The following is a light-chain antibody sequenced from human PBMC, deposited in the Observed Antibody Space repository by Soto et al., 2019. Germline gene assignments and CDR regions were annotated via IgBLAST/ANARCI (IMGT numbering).Light chain of an antibody. CDR1: RYDVGGYNY. J-gene: IGLJ2*01. Sequence: QSALTQPPSVSGSPGQSVTMSCTGTRYDVGGYNYVSWYQQHPGKAPKDIIYEIDKRPSGVPDGFTGSKSGYTASLTVSGLLAEDEADYFCCSYAGGDKVIFRGGTKLTVL. V-gene: IGLV2-8*01. CDR3: CSYAGGDKVI. CDR2: EID.